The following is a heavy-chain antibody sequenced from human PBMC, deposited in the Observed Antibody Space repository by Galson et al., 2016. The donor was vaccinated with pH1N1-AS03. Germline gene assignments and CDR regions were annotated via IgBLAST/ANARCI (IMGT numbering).Heavy chain of an antibody. Sequence: SLRLSCAASGFTFSSSWMIWMRQSPGLGLEWVANMKQDGSEIYYVDYVKGRFTISRDNAKNSLYLQMNSLRAEDTAVYYCARGNDPGATYSLDYWGQGTLVTVSS. V-gene: IGHV3-7*01. J-gene: IGHJ4*02. D-gene: IGHD1-1*01. CDR2: MKQDGSEI. CDR1: GFTFSSSW. CDR3: ARGNDPGATYSLDY.